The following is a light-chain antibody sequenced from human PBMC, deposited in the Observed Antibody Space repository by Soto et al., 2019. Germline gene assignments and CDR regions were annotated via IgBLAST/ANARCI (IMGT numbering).Light chain of an antibody. J-gene: IGKJ4*01. CDR3: QHRSNWSLT. CDR2: DAS. V-gene: IGKV3-11*01. Sequence: EIVLTQSPATPSLSPGERATLSCRASQSVSSYLAWYQQKPGQAPRLLIYDASNTATGIPARFSGSWSGTDFTLTISSLEPEDFAVDYCQHRSNWSLTFGGGTKVEIK. CDR1: QSVSSY.